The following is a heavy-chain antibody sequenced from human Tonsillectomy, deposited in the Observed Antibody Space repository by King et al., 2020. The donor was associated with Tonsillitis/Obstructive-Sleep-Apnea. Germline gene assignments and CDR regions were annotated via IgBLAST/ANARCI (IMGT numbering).Heavy chain of an antibody. CDR3: ARDDEDVRYFDY. Sequence: GQLVQSGTEVKKPGASVKVSCKTYGYTFTRYYIHWVRQAPGQGLEWMGIINPSSGSTTYAQNFQGRVSMTRDPSTSTVHLELSSLSSEDTAVYYCARDDEDVRYFDYWGQGTMVTVSS. J-gene: IGHJ4*02. CDR1: GYTFTRYY. CDR2: INPSSGST. V-gene: IGHV1-46*01. D-gene: IGHD3-10*02.